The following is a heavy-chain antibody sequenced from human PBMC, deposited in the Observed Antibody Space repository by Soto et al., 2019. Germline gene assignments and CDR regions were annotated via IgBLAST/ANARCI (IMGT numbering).Heavy chain of an antibody. D-gene: IGHD3-22*01. CDR3: ALSKGFYYSSGYLSYYFDY. V-gene: IGHV3-23*01. CDR1: GFTFSSYA. J-gene: IGHJ4*02. Sequence: EVQLLESGGGMVQPGGSLRLSCAASGFTFSSYAMSWVRQAPGKGLEWVSAISSNGVSTYYADSVKGRFTISRDTSQNTLYLPMNSLRAEDTAVYSCALSKGFYYSSGYLSYYFDYGGKGPLVTVSS. CDR2: ISSNGVST.